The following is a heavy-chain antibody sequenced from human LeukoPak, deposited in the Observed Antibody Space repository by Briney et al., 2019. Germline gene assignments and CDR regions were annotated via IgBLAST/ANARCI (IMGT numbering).Heavy chain of an antibody. V-gene: IGHV3-9*01. J-gene: IGHJ6*03. Sequence: GGSLRLSCAASGFTFDDYAMHWVRQVPGKGLDWVSGISWNSGSIGYADSVKGRFTISRDNAKNSLYLQMNSLRAEDTALYYCAKDAGYSSGWSVLHYYYYMDVWGKGTTVTVSS. CDR3: AKDAGYSSGWSVLHYYYYMDV. CDR2: ISWNSGSI. CDR1: GFTFDDYA. D-gene: IGHD6-19*01.